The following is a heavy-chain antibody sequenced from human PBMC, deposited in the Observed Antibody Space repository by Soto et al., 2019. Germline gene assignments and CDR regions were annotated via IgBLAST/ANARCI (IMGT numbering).Heavy chain of an antibody. J-gene: IGHJ3*01. D-gene: IGHD6-13*01. Sequence: GGSLRLSCAASGFPFSNYAMSWVRQAPGKGLEWVSTISGSGGITYYADSVRGRFTISRDNSKNTLYLQMNSLRAEDTAVYYCARGYISTWYAFDFWGQGTMVTVSS. CDR2: ISGSGGIT. V-gene: IGHV3-23*01. CDR1: GFPFSNYA. CDR3: ARGYISTWYAFDF.